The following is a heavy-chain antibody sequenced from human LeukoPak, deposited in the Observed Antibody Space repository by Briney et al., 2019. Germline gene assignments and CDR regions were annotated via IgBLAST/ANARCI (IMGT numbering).Heavy chain of an antibody. CDR1: GFTFSSYS. CDR2: ISSSSSYI. V-gene: IGHV3-21*01. Sequence: GGSLRLSCAASGFTFSSYSMNWVRQAPGKGLEWVSSISSSSSYIYYADSVKGRFTISRDNAKNSLYLQMNSLRAEDTAVYYCASEIRGEQWLVNWFDPWGQGTLVTVSS. D-gene: IGHD6-19*01. J-gene: IGHJ5*02. CDR3: ASEIRGEQWLVNWFDP.